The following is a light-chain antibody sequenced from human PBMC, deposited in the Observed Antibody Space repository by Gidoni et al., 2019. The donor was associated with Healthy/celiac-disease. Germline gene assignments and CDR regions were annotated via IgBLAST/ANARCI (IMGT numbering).Light chain of an antibody. CDR2: KDS. Sequence: SYELTQPPSVSVSPGQTARITCSGDALPKQYAYWYQQKPGQAPVLVLYKDSERPSGIPERFSGSSSGTTVTLTISVVQAEDEADYYCQSADSSGTRVFGGGTKLTVL. CDR1: ALPKQY. J-gene: IGLJ3*02. V-gene: IGLV3-25*03. CDR3: QSADSSGTRV.